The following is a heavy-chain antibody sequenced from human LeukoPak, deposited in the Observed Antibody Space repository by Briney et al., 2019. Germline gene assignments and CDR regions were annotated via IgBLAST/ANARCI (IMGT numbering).Heavy chain of an antibody. D-gene: IGHD1-14*01. Sequence: SETLSLTCTVSGGSISSGGYYWSWIRQHPGKGLEWIGYIYYSGSTYYNPSLKSRVTISVDTSKNQFSLKLSSVTAADTAVYYCARVRHRAGGYFDYWGQGTLVTVSS. J-gene: IGHJ4*02. CDR2: IYYSGST. CDR1: GGSISSGGYY. CDR3: ARVRHRAGGYFDY. V-gene: IGHV4-31*03.